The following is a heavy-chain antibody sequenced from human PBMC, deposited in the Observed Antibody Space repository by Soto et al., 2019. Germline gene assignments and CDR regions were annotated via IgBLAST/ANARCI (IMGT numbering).Heavy chain of an antibody. V-gene: IGHV1-46*01. CDR1: GYTFTSFY. Sequence: GASVKVSCKASGYTFTSFYMHWVRQAPGQGLEWMGIINPTNGGTTYAQRFQGRVTMTRDTSTSTVYMELSSLRSEDTAVYYCARDSTLAYWGQGTLVTVSS. CDR3: ARDSTLAY. CDR2: INPTNGGT. J-gene: IGHJ4*02.